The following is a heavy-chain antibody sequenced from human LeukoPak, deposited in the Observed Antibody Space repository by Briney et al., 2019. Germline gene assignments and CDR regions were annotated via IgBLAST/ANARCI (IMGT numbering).Heavy chain of an antibody. D-gene: IGHD3-22*01. Sequence: ASVKDSCMSSGYTFIEYYIHWVRQAPGQGLEWMGCIDPDSGGTKFAQQSQGRVTLTRDTSIRTAYMELSRLTSDDTAIYYCARTYYDTTGSKYAFDIGGQGTMVTVSS. V-gene: IGHV1-2*02. CDR2: IDPDSGGT. CDR1: GYTFIEYY. J-gene: IGHJ3*02. CDR3: ARTYYDTTGSKYAFDI.